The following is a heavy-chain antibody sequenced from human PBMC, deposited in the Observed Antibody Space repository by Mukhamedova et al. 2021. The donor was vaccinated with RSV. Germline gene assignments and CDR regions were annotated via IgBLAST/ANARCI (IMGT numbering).Heavy chain of an antibody. V-gene: IGHV3-23*01. CDR3: VKRTCSSGGCHHRSLDY. Sequence: GLEWVSVISESGVIAFYADSVKGRFTISRDNSKNTLYLQMNSLRAEDTAVYYCVKRTCSSGGCHHRSLDYWGQGTLVTVSS. J-gene: IGHJ4*02. D-gene: IGHD2-15*01. CDR2: ISESGVIA.